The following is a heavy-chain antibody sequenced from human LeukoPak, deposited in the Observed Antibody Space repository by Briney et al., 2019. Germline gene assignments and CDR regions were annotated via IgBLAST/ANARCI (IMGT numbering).Heavy chain of an antibody. V-gene: IGHV3-30-3*01. J-gene: IGHJ4*02. CDR2: ISYDGSNK. D-gene: IGHD6-13*01. CDR1: GFTFSSYA. CDR3: ARRGFTATEQLGLFDY. Sequence: GSLRLSCAASGFTFSSYAMHWVRQAPGKGLEWVAVISYDGSNKYYAYSVKGRFTISRDNSKNTLYLQMNSLRAEDTAVYYCARRGFTATEQLGLFDYWGQGTLVTVSS.